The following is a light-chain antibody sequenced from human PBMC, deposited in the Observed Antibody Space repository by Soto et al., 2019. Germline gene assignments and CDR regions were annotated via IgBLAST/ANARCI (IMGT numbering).Light chain of an antibody. V-gene: IGKV3-20*01. CDR2: GAS. Sequence: EIVLTQSPGTLSLSPGERATLSCRASQSVSSSYLAWYQQKPGQAPRLLIYGASIRATGIPDRFSGSGSGTDFTLTISRLEPEDFAVYYCQQYGSSPLPVGGGTKVEIK. CDR1: QSVSSSY. CDR3: QQYGSSPLP. J-gene: IGKJ4*01.